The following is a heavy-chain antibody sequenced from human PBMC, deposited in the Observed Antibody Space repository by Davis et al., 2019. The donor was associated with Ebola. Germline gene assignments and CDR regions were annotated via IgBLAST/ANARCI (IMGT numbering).Heavy chain of an antibody. J-gene: IGHJ4*02. CDR1: GFTFSSYA. CDR3: ARGGEYRSGWYGGFDY. Sequence: GESLKISCAASGFTFSSYAMSWVRQAPGKGLEWVSAISGSGGSTYYADSVKGRFTISRDNSKNTLYLQMNSLRAEDTAVYYWARGGEYRSGWYGGFDYWGQGTLVTVSS. V-gene: IGHV3-23*01. CDR2: ISGSGGST. D-gene: IGHD6-19*01.